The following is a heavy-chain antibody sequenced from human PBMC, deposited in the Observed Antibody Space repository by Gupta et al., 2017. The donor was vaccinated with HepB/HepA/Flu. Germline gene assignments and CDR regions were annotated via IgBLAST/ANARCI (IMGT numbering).Heavy chain of an antibody. V-gene: IGHV3-30-3*01. CDR2: IFSEGYTE. CDR1: GFTFDRHV. J-gene: IGHJ3*02. Sequence: QAQLVESGGGVVQPGTSLRLSCAASGFTFDRHVMHWVRQAPGKGLEWMALIFSEGYTEYDAASVRGRFTISRDNSKKMLYLEMNNVTPEDTAVYFCAREMDGIDIWGQGTMVTVSS. CDR3: AREMDGIDI.